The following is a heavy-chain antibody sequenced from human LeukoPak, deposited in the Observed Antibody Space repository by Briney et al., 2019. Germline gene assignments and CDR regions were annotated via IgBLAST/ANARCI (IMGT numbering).Heavy chain of an antibody. CDR2: IFYDGSNK. V-gene: IGHV3-33*01. CDR3: ARVGSAWSYFDY. J-gene: IGHJ4*02. Sequence: GGSLRLSCAASGFTFSNYDMHWVRQAPGKGLEWVAVIFYDGSNKYSADSVKGRFTISRDNSENTQFLQMNSLRAEDTAVYYCARVGSAWSYFDYWGQGTLVTVSS. CDR1: GFTFSNYD. D-gene: IGHD6-19*01.